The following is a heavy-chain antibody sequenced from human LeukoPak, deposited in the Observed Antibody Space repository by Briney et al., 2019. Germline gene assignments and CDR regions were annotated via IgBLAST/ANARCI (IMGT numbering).Heavy chain of an antibody. CDR2: IYHSGTT. CDR1: GGSITSYF. V-gene: IGHV4-59*01. Sequence: SETLCLTCTVSGGSITSYFWTWFRQPPGKGLEWIGYIYHSGTTNYNPSLKSRVSISVDTSKTQFSLNLRSVTAADTAVYYCAQMAPFSPSFSQQWGQGTLVTVSS. CDR3: AQMAPFSPSFSQQ. D-gene: IGHD5-24*01. J-gene: IGHJ1*01.